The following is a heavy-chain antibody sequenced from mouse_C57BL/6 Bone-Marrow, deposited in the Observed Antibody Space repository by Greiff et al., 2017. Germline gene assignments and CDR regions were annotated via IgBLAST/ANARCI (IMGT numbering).Heavy chain of an antibody. CDR2: ISSGSITI. CDR1: GFTFSDYG. J-gene: IGHJ3*01. V-gene: IGHV5-17*01. Sequence: EVKVVESGGGLVKPGGSLKLSCAASGFTFSDYGMHWVRQAPEKGLEWVAYISSGSITIYYADKVKGRFTISRDNAKNTLFLQMTSLRSEDTAMYYCARGITTVEAWFAYWGQGTLVTVSA. D-gene: IGHD1-1*01. CDR3: ARGITTVEAWFAY.